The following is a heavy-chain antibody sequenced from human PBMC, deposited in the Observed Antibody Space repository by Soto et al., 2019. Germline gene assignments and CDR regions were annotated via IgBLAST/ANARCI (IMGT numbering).Heavy chain of an antibody. Sequence: QVQLQESGPGLVKPSQTLSLTCTVSGGSISSGGYYWSWIRQHPGKGLEWLGYNCYSGSTYYNPSLKSRVTISVDTSKNHFSLKLRSGTAADTAVYYCARDSSGDSLWYYYYYGMDVWCQGTTDTDSS. CDR2: NCYSGST. J-gene: IGHJ6*02. D-gene: IGHD3-22*01. CDR1: GGSISSGGYY. CDR3: ARDSSGDSLWYYYYYGMDV. V-gene: IGHV4-31*03.